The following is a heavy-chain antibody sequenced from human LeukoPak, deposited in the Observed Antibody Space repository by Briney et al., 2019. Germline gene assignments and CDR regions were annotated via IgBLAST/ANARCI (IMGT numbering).Heavy chain of an antibody. D-gene: IGHD6-19*01. J-gene: IGHJ6*02. CDR2: ISYDGSNK. CDR1: GFTFSSYA. CDR3: ARVYYPGIAVAGTRAAYYYYGMDV. V-gene: IGHV3-30*04. Sequence: GRSLRLSCAASGFTFSSYAMHWVRQAPGKGLEWVAVISYDGSNKYYADSVKGRFTISRDNSKNTLYLQMNSLRAEDTAVYYCARVYYPGIAVAGTRAAYYYYGMDVWGQGTTVTVSS.